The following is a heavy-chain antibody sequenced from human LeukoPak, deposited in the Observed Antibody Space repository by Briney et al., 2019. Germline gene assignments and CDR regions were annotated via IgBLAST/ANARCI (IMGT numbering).Heavy chain of an antibody. D-gene: IGHD1-26*01. V-gene: IGHV3-30-3*01. CDR2: ISYDGSNK. CDR1: GFTFSSYA. CDR3: AREGELNYFDY. J-gene: IGHJ4*02. Sequence: GGSLRLSCAASGFTFSSYAMHWVRQAPGKGLEWVAVISYDGSNKYYADSVKGRFTISRDNPKSTLYLQMNSLRAEDTAVYYCAREGELNYFDYWGQGTLVTVSS.